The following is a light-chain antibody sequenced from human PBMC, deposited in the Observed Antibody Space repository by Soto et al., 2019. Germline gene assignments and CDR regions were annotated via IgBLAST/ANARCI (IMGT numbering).Light chain of an antibody. CDR3: QQYDSWPLT. J-gene: IGKJ4*01. CDR2: GAS. CDR1: ESLSRN. Sequence: EVVMTQSPATLSVSPGERATLSCRASESLSRNLAWYQQKPGQAPRFLIYGASTRAFGIPDRFSGSGSGTEFTLTISSLQSEDFAVYFCQQYDSWPLTFGGGTKVEIK. V-gene: IGKV3-15*01.